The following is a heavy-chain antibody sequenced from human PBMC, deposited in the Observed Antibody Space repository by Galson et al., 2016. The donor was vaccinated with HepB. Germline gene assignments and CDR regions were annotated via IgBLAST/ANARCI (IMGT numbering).Heavy chain of an antibody. V-gene: IGHV6-1*01. CDR1: GDSVSNNIAA. Sequence: CAISGDSVSNNIAAWNWIRQSPSRGLEWLGRTYYRSKWHYDYALSLKSRITVDPDTSKNQFSLHLNSVTPEDTAIYYCAREEYAVATSRFDYWGQGTLVTVSS. CDR2: TYYRSKWHY. D-gene: IGHD2-2*01. J-gene: IGHJ4*02. CDR3: AREEYAVATSRFDY.